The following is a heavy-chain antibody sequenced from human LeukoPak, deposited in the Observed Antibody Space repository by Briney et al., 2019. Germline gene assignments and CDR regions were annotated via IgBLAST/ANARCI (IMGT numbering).Heavy chain of an antibody. J-gene: IGHJ4*02. CDR2: INPNSGGT. CDR1: GYTFTGYY. Sequence: GASVKVSCKASGYTFTGYYMHWVRQAPGQGLEWMGWINPNSGGTNYAQKFQGRVTMTRDTSISTAYMELSRLRSDDTAVYYCARDPTPTMVRGVISPNLGYWGQGTLVTVSS. CDR3: ARDPTPTMVRGVISPNLGY. D-gene: IGHD3-10*01. V-gene: IGHV1-2*02.